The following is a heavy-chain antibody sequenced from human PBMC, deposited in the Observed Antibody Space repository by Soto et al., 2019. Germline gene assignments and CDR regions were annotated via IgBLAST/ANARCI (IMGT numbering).Heavy chain of an antibody. D-gene: IGHD2-15*01. CDR1: GFTFSNYW. V-gene: IGHV3-7*01. J-gene: IGHJ4*02. CDR2: IKEDGSEK. Sequence: GSLRLSCAASGFTFSNYWMTWVRQAPGKGLEWVANIKEDGSEKHYVDSVKGRFTISRDNAKNSLYLQMNSLRVEDTAVYFCSRDVVVGAKALNYWGQGALDTVCS. CDR3: SRDVVVGAKALNY.